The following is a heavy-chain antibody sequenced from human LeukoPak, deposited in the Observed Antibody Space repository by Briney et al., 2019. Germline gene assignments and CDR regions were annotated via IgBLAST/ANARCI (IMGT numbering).Heavy chain of an antibody. CDR3: ARDSPYYYDSSGYPNWFDP. Sequence: GGSLRLSRAASGLTFSSYIMNWVRQAPGKGLEWVSSIITSSSYIYYADSVKGRFTISRDNAKNSLYLQMNSLRAEDTAVYYCARDSPYYYDSSGYPNWFDPWGQGTLVTVSS. CDR2: IITSSSYI. CDR1: GLTFSSYI. D-gene: IGHD3-22*01. J-gene: IGHJ5*02. V-gene: IGHV3-21*01.